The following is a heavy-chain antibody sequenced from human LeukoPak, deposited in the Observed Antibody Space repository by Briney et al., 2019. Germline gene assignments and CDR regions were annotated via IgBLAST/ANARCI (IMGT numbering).Heavy chain of an antibody. J-gene: IGHJ6*02. CDR1: GFTFDTYW. V-gene: IGHV3-74*01. CDR3: ARGMSGYYGMDV. Sequence: GGSLRLSCVASGFTFDTYWMHWVRQAPGKGLVWVSRIKSDGSNYYADSVKGRFTIFRDNAKNTLYLQMNSLRAEDTAVYYCARGMSGYYGMDVWGQGTTVTVSS. CDR2: IKSDGSN.